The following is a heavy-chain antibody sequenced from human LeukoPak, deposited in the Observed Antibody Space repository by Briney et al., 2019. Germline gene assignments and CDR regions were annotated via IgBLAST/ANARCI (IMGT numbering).Heavy chain of an antibody. CDR2: IYSGGST. CDR1: GFTVSSNY. Sequence: GGSLRLSCAASGFTVSSNYMSWVRQAPGKGLEWVSVIYSGGSTYYADSVKGRFTISRDNSKDTLYLQMNSLRAEDTAVYYCARPINYYDSSGYSPGYFDYWGQGTLVTVSS. D-gene: IGHD3-22*01. CDR3: ARPINYYDSSGYSPGYFDY. J-gene: IGHJ4*02. V-gene: IGHV3-66*04.